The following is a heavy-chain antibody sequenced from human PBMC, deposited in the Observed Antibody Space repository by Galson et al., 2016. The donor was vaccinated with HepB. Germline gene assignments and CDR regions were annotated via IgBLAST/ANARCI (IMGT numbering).Heavy chain of an antibody. CDR2: ISVNSGNT. J-gene: IGHJ3*02. Sequence: QSGAEVKKPGESLKVSCKASGYTFPSKGISWVRQAPGQGLEWMGWISVNSGNTNYVQKLQGSVTMTTDTSTSTAYMELRSLTSDDTAVYFCARDVNYAFDIWGKGTMVAVSA. CDR3: ARDVNYAFDI. D-gene: IGHD1-1*01. CDR1: GYTFPSKG. V-gene: IGHV1-18*01.